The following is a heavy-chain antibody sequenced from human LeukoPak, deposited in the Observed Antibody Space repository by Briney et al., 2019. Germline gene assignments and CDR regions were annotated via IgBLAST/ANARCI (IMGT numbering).Heavy chain of an antibody. CDR3: ARDLTLMGDV. Sequence: PGGSLRLSCAASGFTFSSYSMNWVRQAPGKGLEWVSSISSSSSYIYYADSVKGRFTISRDNAKNSLYLQVNSLRAEDTAVYYCARDLTLMGDVWGKGTTLTVSS. CDR2: ISSSSSYI. V-gene: IGHV3-21*01. J-gene: IGHJ6*04. CDR1: GFTFSSYS.